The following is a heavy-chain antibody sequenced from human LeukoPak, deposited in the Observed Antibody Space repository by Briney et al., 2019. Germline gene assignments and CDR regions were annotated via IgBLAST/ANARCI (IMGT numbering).Heavy chain of an antibody. D-gene: IGHD2-21*01. CDR2: INPNSGGT. CDR3: ARDGVVAQTSVYYYYYMDV. Sequence: ASVKVSCKASGYTFTSYYMHWVRQAPGQGLEWMGWINPNSGGTNYAQKFQGRVTMTRDTSISTAYMELSRLRSDDTAVYYCARDGVVAQTSVYYYYYMDVWGKGTTVTISS. J-gene: IGHJ6*03. CDR1: GYTFTSYY. V-gene: IGHV1-2*02.